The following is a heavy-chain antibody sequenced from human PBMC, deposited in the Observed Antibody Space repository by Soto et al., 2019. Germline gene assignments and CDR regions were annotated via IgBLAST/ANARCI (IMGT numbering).Heavy chain of an antibody. V-gene: IGHV3-72*01. CDR2: IKNKANSYTT. CDR1: GFTFSAHY. D-gene: IGHD1-26*01. Sequence: EVQLVESGGGLVQPGGSLRLSCAASGFTFSAHYMDWVRQAPGKGLEWVGRIKNKANSYTTEYAASVEGRFTISREDSENSLYLQMNSLKPEDTAVYYCARVSLVGPSGGRYFDYLGQGSQVAVSS. J-gene: IGHJ4*02. CDR3: ARVSLVGPSGGRYFDY.